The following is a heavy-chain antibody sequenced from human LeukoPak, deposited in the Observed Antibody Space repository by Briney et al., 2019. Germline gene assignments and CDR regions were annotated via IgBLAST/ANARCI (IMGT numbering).Heavy chain of an antibody. D-gene: IGHD6-13*01. Sequence: SETLSLTCTVSGGSFSTYYWSWIRQPPGKGLEWIGYIYYTGTTNYNPSLKSRATISVDTSKNQFSLNLSSVTAADTAVYYCARAGANGIEAAGSLRYWGQGTLVTVSS. CDR1: GGSFSTYY. CDR3: ARAGANGIEAAGSLRY. J-gene: IGHJ4*02. V-gene: IGHV4-59*01. CDR2: IYYTGTT.